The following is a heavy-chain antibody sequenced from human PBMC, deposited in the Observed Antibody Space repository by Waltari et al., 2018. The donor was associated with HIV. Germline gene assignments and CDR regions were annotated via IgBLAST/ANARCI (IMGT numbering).Heavy chain of an antibody. Sequence: EVQLLEPGGVLVQPGGSLRLSCAASGITFRRSALHRVREGPGKGLEWVSAITSGSSTYYADSVQGRFTTSRDNSKNTLYLQMNILRAEDTAVYFCVKEHQYSYTWYSYYGMDVWGQGTTVTVSS. D-gene: IGHD6-13*01. CDR3: VKEHQYSYTWYSYYGMDV. CDR1: GITFRRSA. V-gene: IGHV3-23*01. CDR2: ITSGSST. J-gene: IGHJ6*02.